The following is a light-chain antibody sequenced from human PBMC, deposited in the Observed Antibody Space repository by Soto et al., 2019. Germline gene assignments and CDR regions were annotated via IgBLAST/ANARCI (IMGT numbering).Light chain of an antibody. CDR2: LNSDGSH. CDR1: SGHSSYA. Sequence: QPVLTQSPSASASLGASVKLTCTLSSGHSSYAIAWHQQQPEKGPRYLMKLNSDGSHSKGDGIPDRFSGSSSGAERYLTISSLQSEDEADYGWQTCGSGTVVFGGGTKVTAL. V-gene: IGLV4-69*01. J-gene: IGLJ2*01. CDR3: QTCGSGTVV.